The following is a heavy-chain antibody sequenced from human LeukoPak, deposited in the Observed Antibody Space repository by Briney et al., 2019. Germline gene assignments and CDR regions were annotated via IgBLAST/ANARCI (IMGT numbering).Heavy chain of an antibody. CDR2: MNPNSGNT. CDR3: ARRTYQLPKRYSYYMDV. V-gene: IGHV1-8*03. D-gene: IGHD2-2*01. J-gene: IGHJ6*03. CDR1: GYTFTSYD. Sequence: ASVKVSCKAAGYTFTSYDINWVRQATGQGLEGMGWMNPNSGNTCYAQKFRGRVTITTNTSISTAYMELSSLRSEDQAVYYCARRTYQLPKRYSYYMDVWGKGTTVTVSS.